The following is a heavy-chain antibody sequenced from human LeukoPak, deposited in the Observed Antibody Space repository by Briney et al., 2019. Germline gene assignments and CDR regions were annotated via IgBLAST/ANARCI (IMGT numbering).Heavy chain of an antibody. J-gene: IGHJ4*02. CDR3: ARVGYSGSYCFDY. D-gene: IGHD1-26*01. CDR2: IIPIFGTA. CDR1: GGAFSSYA. V-gene: IGHV1-69*05. Sequence: SVKVSCKASGGAFSSYAISWVRQAPGQGLEWMGGIIPIFGTANYAQKFQGRVTITTDESTSTAYMELSSLRSEDTAVYYCARVGYSGSYCFDYWGQGTLVTVSS.